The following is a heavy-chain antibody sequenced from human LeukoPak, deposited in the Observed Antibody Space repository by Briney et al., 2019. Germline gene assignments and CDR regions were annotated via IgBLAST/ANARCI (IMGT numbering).Heavy chain of an antibody. V-gene: IGHV3-43*02. Sequence: PGGSLRLSCAASGFTFDDYGMHWVRQVPGKGLEWVALISGDGGDTYYADSVRGRSTISRDNSENSLFLQMNSLRPEDTALYYCAKDRLYSGTTFDSWGQGTLATVSS. J-gene: IGHJ4*02. CDR2: ISGDGGDT. D-gene: IGHD1-1*01. CDR3: AKDRLYSGTTFDS. CDR1: GFTFDDYG.